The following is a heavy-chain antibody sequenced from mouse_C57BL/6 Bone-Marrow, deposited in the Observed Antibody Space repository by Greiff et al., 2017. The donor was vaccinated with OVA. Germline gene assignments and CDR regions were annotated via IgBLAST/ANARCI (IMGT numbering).Heavy chain of an antibody. V-gene: IGHV1-61*01. CDR1: GYTFTSYW. J-gene: IGHJ3*01. Sequence: QVQLQQPGAELVRPGSSVKLSCKASGYTFTSYWMDWVKQRPGQGLEWIGNIYPSDSETHYNQKFKDKATLTVDKSSSTAYMQLSSLTSEDSAVYYCARGEYDYGGGFAYWGQGTLVTVSA. CDR3: ARGEYDYGGGFAY. D-gene: IGHD2-4*01. CDR2: IYPSDSET.